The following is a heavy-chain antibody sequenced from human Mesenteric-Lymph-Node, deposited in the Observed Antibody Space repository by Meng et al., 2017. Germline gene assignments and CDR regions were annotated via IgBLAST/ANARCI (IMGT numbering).Heavy chain of an antibody. Sequence: GESLKISCAASGFNFNTYAMTWVRQAPGKGLEWVSAVSSNGKNTYYAGSVKGRFTISSDNSKNTLYLQMNSLRADDTAVYYCAKHLSGSFCFEYWGQGTLVTVSS. V-gene: IGHV3-23*01. CDR2: VSSNGKNT. J-gene: IGHJ4*02. CDR1: GFNFNTYA. CDR3: AKHLSGSFCFEY. D-gene: IGHD1-26*01.